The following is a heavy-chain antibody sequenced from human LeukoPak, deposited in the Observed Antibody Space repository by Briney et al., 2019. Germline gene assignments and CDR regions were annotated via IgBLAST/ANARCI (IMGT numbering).Heavy chain of an antibody. CDR2: INHSGST. CDR3: ARGRGITMIVVVTAPFDY. D-gene: IGHD3-22*01. CDR1: GGSFSGYY. J-gene: IGHJ4*02. V-gene: IGHV4-34*01. Sequence: SETLSLTCAVYGGSFSGYYWSWIRQPPGKGLEWIGEINHSGSTNYNPSLKSRVTISVDTSKNQFSLKLSSVTAADTAVYYCARGRGITMIVVVTAPFDYWGQGTLVTVSS.